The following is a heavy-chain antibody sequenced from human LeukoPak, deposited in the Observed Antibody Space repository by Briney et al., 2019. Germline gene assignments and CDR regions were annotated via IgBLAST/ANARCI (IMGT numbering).Heavy chain of an antibody. V-gene: IGHV1-18*04. CDR2: SSASNGKT. J-gene: IGHJ4*02. D-gene: IGHD1-20*01. CDR3: ARVITGAYRADY. CDR1: GYTFTGYY. Sequence: ASVKVSCKASGYTFTGYYMHWVRQAPGQGLEFMGWSSASNGKTNYAQKFRGRVTMTTDTSTTTAYMDLTSLRSDDTAVYYCARVITGAYRADYWGQGTPVTVSS.